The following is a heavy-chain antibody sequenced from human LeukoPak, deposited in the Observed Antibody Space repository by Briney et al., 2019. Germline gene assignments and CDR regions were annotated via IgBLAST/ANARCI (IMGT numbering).Heavy chain of an antibody. CDR1: GYTFTSYY. D-gene: IGHD3-22*01. CDR2: INPSGGST. Sequence: ASVKVSCKASGYTFTSYYMHWVRQAPGQGLEWMGRINPSGGSTSYAQKFQGRVTMTRDTSTSTVYMELSSLRSEDTAVYYCARDPSPTAGLIVVVPSWYFDLWGRGTLVTVSS. V-gene: IGHV1-46*01. J-gene: IGHJ2*01. CDR3: ARDPSPTAGLIVVVPSWYFDL.